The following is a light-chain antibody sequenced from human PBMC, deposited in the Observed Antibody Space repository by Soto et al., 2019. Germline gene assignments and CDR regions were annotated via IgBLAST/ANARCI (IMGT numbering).Light chain of an antibody. CDR2: GNS. CDR1: SSNIGAGHD. Sequence: QSVLTQPPSVSGAPGQRVTSSCTGSSSNIGAGHDVHWYQQVPGAAPKVLISGNSNRPSGVPDRFSGSKSGTSASLAITGLQAEDEADYSCQSFDSSLSALIFGGGTKLTVL. V-gene: IGLV1-40*01. CDR3: QSFDSSLSALI. J-gene: IGLJ2*01.